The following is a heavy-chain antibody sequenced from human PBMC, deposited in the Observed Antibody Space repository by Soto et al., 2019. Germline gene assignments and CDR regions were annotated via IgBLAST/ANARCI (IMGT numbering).Heavy chain of an antibody. V-gene: IGHV3-48*02. J-gene: IGHJ4*02. Sequence: PGGSLRLSCAASGFTFSSYSMNWVRQAPGKGLEWVSYISSSSSTIYYADSVKGRFTISRDNAKNSLYLQMNSLRDEDTAVYYCARAQYYYDSSGYYFYWGQGTLVTVSS. D-gene: IGHD3-22*01. CDR1: GFTFSSYS. CDR3: ARAQYYYDSSGYYFY. CDR2: ISSSSSTI.